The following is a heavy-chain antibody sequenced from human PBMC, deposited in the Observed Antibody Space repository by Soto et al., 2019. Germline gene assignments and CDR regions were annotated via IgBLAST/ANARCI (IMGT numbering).Heavy chain of an antibody. CDR3: ARGTDDSSGYYLFDAFDI. D-gene: IGHD3-22*01. CDR2: ISAYNGNT. J-gene: IGHJ3*02. CDR1: GYTFTSYG. V-gene: IGHV1-18*01. Sequence: GASVKVSCKASGYTFTSYGISWVRQAHGQGLEWMGWISAYNGNTNYAQKLQGRVTMTTDTSTSTAYMELRSLRSDDTAVYYCARGTDDSSGYYLFDAFDIWGQGTMVTVSS.